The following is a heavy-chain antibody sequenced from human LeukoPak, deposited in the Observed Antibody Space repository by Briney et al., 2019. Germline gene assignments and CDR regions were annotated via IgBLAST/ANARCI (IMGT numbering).Heavy chain of an antibody. CDR2: IHTSGNP. Sequence: SETLSLTCTVSGGSMSSVSNFWSWIRQPAGKGLEWIGRIHTSGNPNYNPSLKSRVTISVDTSKNQFSLQLNSVTAADTAVYYCARNGYGSGSSYWGQGTLVTVSS. J-gene: IGHJ4*02. D-gene: IGHD3-10*01. CDR1: GGSMSSVSNF. CDR3: ARNGYGSGSSY. V-gene: IGHV4-61*02.